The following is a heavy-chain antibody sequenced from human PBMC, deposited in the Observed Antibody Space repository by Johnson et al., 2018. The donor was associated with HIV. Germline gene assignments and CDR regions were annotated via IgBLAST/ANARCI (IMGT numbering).Heavy chain of an antibody. CDR3: ARDRRYDGSGSYGGAFDI. J-gene: IGHJ3*02. Sequence: VQLVESGGGLVQPGRSLRLSCAASGFSFDDYAMHCVRQAPGKGLEWVSGISWNGGTKDYADSVKGRFTISRDNAKNSLYLQMNSLRAEDTALYYCARDRRYDGSGSYGGAFDICGQGTMVTVSS. CDR1: GFSFDDYA. CDR2: ISWNGGTK. V-gene: IGHV3-9*01. D-gene: IGHD3-10*01.